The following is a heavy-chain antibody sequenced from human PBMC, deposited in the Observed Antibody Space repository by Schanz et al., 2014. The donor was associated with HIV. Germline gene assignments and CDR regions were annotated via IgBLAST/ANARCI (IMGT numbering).Heavy chain of an antibody. CDR1: GFSFDTFG. CDR2: ISYDGRNK. D-gene: IGHD3-16*01. V-gene: IGHV3-30*18. CDR3: AQMGAFAAFDI. J-gene: IGHJ3*02. Sequence: QVQLVESGGGVVQPGRSLRLSCAGSGFSFDTFGIHWVRQAPGKGLEWLAVISYDGRNKKFANSVKGRFTISRDNSRNTLFLQMDSLRVDDTAVYYCAQMGAFAAFDIWGHGTVVTVSP.